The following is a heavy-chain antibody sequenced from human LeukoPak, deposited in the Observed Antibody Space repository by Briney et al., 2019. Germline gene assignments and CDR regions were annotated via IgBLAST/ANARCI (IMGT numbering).Heavy chain of an antibody. J-gene: IGHJ5*01. CDR3: AIGGGSGNYNWFDS. V-gene: IGHV3-23*01. CDR2: VSPGGVNT. Sequence: GGSLRLSCAASGFTFSTYAMNWVRQTPRQGLQWVAVVSPGGVNTYYADSVKGRFAISRDNSKRTLDLQMNNLEADDTAMYFCAIGGGSGNYNWFDSWGRGTLVTVSS. D-gene: IGHD3-10*01. CDR1: GFTFSTYA.